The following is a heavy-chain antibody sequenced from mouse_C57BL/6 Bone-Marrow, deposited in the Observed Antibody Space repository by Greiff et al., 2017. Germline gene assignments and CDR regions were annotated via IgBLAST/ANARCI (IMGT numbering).Heavy chain of an antibody. J-gene: IGHJ2*01. D-gene: IGHD2-3*01. V-gene: IGHV14-3*01. CDR2: IDPANGNT. CDR3: ASSLYDGYYY. CDR1: GFNIKNTY. Sequence: EVKLVESVAELVRPGASVKLSCTASGFNIKNTYMHWVKQRPEQGLEWIGRIDPANGNTKYAPKFQGKATITADTSSNTAYLQLSSRTSEDTAIYYWASSLYDGYYYWGQGTTLTVSS.